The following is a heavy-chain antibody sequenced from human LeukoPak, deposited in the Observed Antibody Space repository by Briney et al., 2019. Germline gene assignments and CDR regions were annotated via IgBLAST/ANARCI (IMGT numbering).Heavy chain of an antibody. CDR1: GGSISSSSYY. J-gene: IGHJ3*02. Sequence: PSETLSLTCTVSGGSISSSSYYWGWIRQPPGKGLEWIGSIYYSGSTYYNPSLKSRVTISVDTSKNQFSLKLSSVTAADTAVYYCAREFHSSGLLYAFDIWGQGTMVTVSS. CDR3: AREFHSSGLLYAFDI. CDR2: IYYSGST. D-gene: IGHD5-18*01. V-gene: IGHV4-39*02.